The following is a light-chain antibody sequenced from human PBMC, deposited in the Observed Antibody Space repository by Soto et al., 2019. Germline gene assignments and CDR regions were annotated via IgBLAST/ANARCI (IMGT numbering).Light chain of an antibody. J-gene: IGLJ1*01. CDR3: CSYVGTDTYS. V-gene: IGLV2-11*01. CDR2: DVT. CDR1: SSDVGGYNY. Sequence: QSFLAQPRSVSGSPGQSVTISCAGTSSDVGGYNYVSWYQQHPGKAPELMIYDVTKRPSGVPDRFSGSKSGNTASLTISGLQAEDEADYYCCSYVGTDTYSFGTGTKVTVL.